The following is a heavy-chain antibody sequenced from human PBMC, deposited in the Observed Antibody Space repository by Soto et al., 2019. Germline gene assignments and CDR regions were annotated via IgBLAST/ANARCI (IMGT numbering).Heavy chain of an antibody. Sequence: GAALPLSCQVSGYGFTSYWISWVRQMPGKGLEWMGRIDPSDSYTNYSPSFQGHVTISADKSISTAYLQWSSLKASDTAMYYCASKTINYYGMDVWGQGTTVTVSS. CDR1: GYGFTSYW. V-gene: IGHV5-10-1*01. CDR3: ASKTINYYGMDV. CDR2: IDPSDSYT. J-gene: IGHJ6*02.